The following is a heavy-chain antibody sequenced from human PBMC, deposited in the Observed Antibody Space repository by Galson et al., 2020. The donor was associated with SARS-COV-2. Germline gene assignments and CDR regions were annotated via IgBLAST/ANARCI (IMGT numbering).Heavy chain of an antibody. CDR2: ISSSSSYI. CDR3: ARDVGDGYNFGSMDV. J-gene: IGHJ6*02. V-gene: IGHV3-21*01. Sequence: GGSLRLSCAASGFTFSSYSMNWVRQAPGKGLEWVSSISSSSSYIYYADSVKGRFTISRDNAKNSLYLQMNSLRAEDTAVYYCARDVGDGYNFGSMDVWGQGTTVTVSS. CDR1: GFTFSSYS. D-gene: IGHD5-12*01.